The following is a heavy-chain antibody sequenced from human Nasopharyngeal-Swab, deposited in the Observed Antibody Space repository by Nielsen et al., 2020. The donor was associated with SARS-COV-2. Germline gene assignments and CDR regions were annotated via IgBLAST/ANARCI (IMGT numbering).Heavy chain of an antibody. Sequence: SLKISCAASGFTFDDYAMHWVRQAPGKGLEWVSGISWNSGSIGYADSVKGRFTISRDNAKNSLYLQMNSLRAEDTALYYCAKDGAGDWYFDLWGRGTLVTVPS. D-gene: IGHD6-19*01. CDR3: AKDGAGDWYFDL. CDR2: ISWNSGSI. V-gene: IGHV3-9*01. J-gene: IGHJ2*01. CDR1: GFTFDDYA.